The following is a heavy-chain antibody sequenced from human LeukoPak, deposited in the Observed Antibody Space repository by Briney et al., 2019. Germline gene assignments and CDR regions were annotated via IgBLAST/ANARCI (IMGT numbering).Heavy chain of an antibody. D-gene: IGHD3-22*01. Sequence: SETLSLTCTVSGGSISSYYWSWIRQPPGKGLEWIGYIYYSGSTNYNPSLKSRVTISVDTSKNQFSLKLSSVTAADAAVYYCARQYYYDSSGYPIDAFDIWGQGTMVTVSS. CDR2: IYYSGST. CDR3: ARQYYYDSSGYPIDAFDI. J-gene: IGHJ3*02. CDR1: GGSISSYY. V-gene: IGHV4-59*08.